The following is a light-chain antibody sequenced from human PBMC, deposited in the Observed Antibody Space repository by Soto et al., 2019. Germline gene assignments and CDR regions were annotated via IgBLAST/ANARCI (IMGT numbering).Light chain of an antibody. CDR1: SSNIGSNP. J-gene: IGLJ2*01. CDR3: AAWDASLNGVV. CDR2: DN. V-gene: IGLV1-44*01. Sequence: QPVLTQPPSASGTPGLRVTFSCSGSSSNIGSNPVSWYQLLPGTAPKLLIYDNERPSGVPDRFSGSKSGTSASLAISGLQSEDEADYYRAAWDASLNGVVFGGGTKVTVL.